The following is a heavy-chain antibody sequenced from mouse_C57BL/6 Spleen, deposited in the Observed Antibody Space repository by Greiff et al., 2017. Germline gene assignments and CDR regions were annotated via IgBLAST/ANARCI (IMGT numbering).Heavy chain of an antibody. J-gene: IGHJ4*01. CDR3: ARGWKNFGGYAMDY. D-gene: IGHD1-1*02. Sequence: VLLVESGPGLVAPSQSLSITCTVSGFSLTSYGVHWVRQPPGKGLEWLVVIWSDGSTTYNSALKSRLSISKDNSKSQVCLKMNSLQTDDTAMYYCARGWKNFGGYAMDYWGQGTSVTVSS. CDR1: GFSLTSYG. V-gene: IGHV2-6*03. CDR2: IWSDGST.